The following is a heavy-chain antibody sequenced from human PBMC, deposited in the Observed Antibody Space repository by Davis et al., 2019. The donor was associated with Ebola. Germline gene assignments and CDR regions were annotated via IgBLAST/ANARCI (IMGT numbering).Heavy chain of an antibody. CDR1: GFTFSSYS. CDR3: ARERNGDY. J-gene: IGHJ4*02. Sequence: GESLKISCAASGFTFSSYSMNWVRQAPGKGLEWVSSISGSSSYIYYADSVKGRFTISRDNAKNSLYLQMNSLRAEDTAVYYCARERNGDYWGQGTLVTVSS. V-gene: IGHV3-21*01. CDR2: ISGSSSYI.